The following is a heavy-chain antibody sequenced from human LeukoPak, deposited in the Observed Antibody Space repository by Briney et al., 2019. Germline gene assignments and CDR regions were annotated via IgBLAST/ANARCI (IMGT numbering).Heavy chain of an antibody. Sequence: SETLSLTCTVSDGSISSGSYYWSWIRQPAGKGLEWIGRIYTSGSTNYNPSLKSRVTISVDTSKNQFSLKLSSVTAADTAVYYCARKPSWGSPSGDDAFDIWGQGTMVTVSS. D-gene: IGHD3-16*01. CDR3: ARKPSWGSPSGDDAFDI. CDR1: DGSISSGSYY. J-gene: IGHJ3*02. V-gene: IGHV4-61*02. CDR2: IYTSGST.